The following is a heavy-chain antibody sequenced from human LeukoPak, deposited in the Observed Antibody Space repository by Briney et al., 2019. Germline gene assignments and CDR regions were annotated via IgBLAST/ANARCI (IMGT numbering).Heavy chain of an antibody. J-gene: IGHJ4*02. Sequence: QTGGSLRLSCVASGLTFSVAGMHWVRQAPGKGLEWVSAITGNGGATYYADSVKGRFTISRDNSKSTLYLQMNRLRAEDTAIYYCAKRSCSGATCYPLDSWGQGTLVTVSS. CDR2: ITGNGGAT. CDR3: AKRSCSGATCYPLDS. CDR1: GLTFSVAG. D-gene: IGHD2-15*01. V-gene: IGHV3-23*01.